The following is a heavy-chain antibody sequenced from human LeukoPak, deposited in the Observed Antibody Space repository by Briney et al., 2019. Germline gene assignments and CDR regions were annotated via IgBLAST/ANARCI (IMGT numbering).Heavy chain of an antibody. J-gene: IGHJ6*02. CDR3: ARVVIMRYYYYAMDV. CDR1: GFTFSSYG. D-gene: IGHD3-3*01. CDR2: IYSGGYT. V-gene: IGHV3-53*01. Sequence: GGSLRLSCAASGFTFSSYGMHWVRQAPGKGLEWASVIYSGGYTYYADSVKGRFTISRDNSKNTLYLQMNSLRAEDTAVYYCARVVIMRYYYYAMDVWGQGTTVTVSS.